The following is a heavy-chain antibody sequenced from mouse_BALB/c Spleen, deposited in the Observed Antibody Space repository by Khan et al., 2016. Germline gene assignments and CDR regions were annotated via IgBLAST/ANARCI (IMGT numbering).Heavy chain of an antibody. Sequence: EVQLPASVPFLFQPSQSLSLTCTVTGYSITSDYAWNWIRQFPGNKLEWMGYISYSGSTSYNPSLKSRISITRDTSKNQFFLQLNSVTTEDTATYYCARSRGNYFDYWGQGTTLTVSS. CDR3: ARSRGNYFDY. J-gene: IGHJ2*01. V-gene: IGHV3-2*02. CDR1: GYSITSDYA. CDR2: ISYSGST.